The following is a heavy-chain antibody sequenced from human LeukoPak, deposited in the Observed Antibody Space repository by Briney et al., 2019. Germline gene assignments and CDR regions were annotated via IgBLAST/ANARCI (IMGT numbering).Heavy chain of an antibody. CDR3: ARDRGWYHADS. J-gene: IGHJ4*02. D-gene: IGHD6-19*01. V-gene: IGHV3-7*01. Sequence: PGGSLRLSCAPSGFTFSSSWMGWARQAPGEGLEWVANIKEDGSWKHYAVSVQGRFTISRDNAKNSLYLQMNSLRAEDTTAYYCARDRGWYHADSWGQGTLVSVSS. CDR2: IKEDGSWK. CDR1: GFTFSSSW.